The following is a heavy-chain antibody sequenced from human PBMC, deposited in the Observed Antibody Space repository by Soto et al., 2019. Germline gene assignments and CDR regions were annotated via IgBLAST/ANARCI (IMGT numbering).Heavy chain of an antibody. V-gene: IGHV3-23*01. CDR1: GFTFSSYA. CDR3: AKDPELRDFDWLPKISWGDSPPQYYFDY. Sequence: GGSLRLSCAASGFTFSSYAMSWVRQAPGKGLEWVSAISGSGGSTYYADSVKGRFTISRDNSKNTLYLQMNSLRAEDTAVYYCAKDPELRDFDWLPKISWGDSPPQYYFDYWGQGTLVTVSS. J-gene: IGHJ4*02. CDR2: ISGSGGST. D-gene: IGHD3-9*01.